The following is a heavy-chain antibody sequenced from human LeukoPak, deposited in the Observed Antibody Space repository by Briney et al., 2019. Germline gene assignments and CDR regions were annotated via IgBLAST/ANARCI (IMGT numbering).Heavy chain of an antibody. J-gene: IGHJ3*02. D-gene: IGHD3-22*01. CDR2: INPNSGGT. Sequence: ASVKVSCKASGYTFTSYYMHWVRQAPGQGLEWMGWINPNSGGTNYAQKFQGRVTMTRDTSISTAYMELSRLRSDDTAVYYCARGPFRPLYYYDSSIGAFDIWGQGTMVTVSS. V-gene: IGHV1-2*02. CDR1: GYTFTSYY. CDR3: ARGPFRPLYYYDSSIGAFDI.